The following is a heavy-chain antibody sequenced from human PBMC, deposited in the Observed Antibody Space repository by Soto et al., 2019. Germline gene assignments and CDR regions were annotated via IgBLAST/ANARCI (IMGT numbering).Heavy chain of an antibody. Sequence: QVQLVESGGGVVQPGGSLRLSCAASGFAFSSYGMHWVRQAPGKGLEWVAVVRYDGINKYYADSVKGRFTISRDNSKSMVYLQMNSLRPDDTAVYYCANLPNCGGDCHFDYWGQGTLVTVSS. D-gene: IGHD2-21*02. CDR3: ANLPNCGGDCHFDY. V-gene: IGHV3-30*02. J-gene: IGHJ4*02. CDR1: GFAFSSYG. CDR2: VRYDGINK.